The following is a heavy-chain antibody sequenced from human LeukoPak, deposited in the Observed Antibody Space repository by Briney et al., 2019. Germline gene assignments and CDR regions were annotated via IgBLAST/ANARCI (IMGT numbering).Heavy chain of an antibody. D-gene: IGHD2-15*01. Sequence: SLTXAXYGGSFSGYYWSWIRQPPGKGLEWIGEINHSGSTNYNPSLKSRVTISVDTSKNQFSLKLSSVTAADTAVYYCASMVVVAATIFDYWGQGTLVTVSS. CDR3: ASMVVVAATIFDY. CDR1: GGSFSGYY. J-gene: IGHJ4*02. V-gene: IGHV4-34*01. CDR2: INHSGST.